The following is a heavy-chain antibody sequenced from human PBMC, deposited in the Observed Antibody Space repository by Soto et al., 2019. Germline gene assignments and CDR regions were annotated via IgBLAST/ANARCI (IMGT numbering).Heavy chain of an antibody. CDR3: TSLILRSHFDH. CDR2: IYTEGNT. CDR1: GLTVSSNY. V-gene: IGHV3-66*01. J-gene: IGHJ4*02. D-gene: IGHD2-8*01. Sequence: VQLVESGGGLVQPGGSLRLSCAASGLTVSSNYMSWLRQAPGKGLEWVSIIYTEGNTYYADSVKGRFTISRDNSKNTLYLQMNSLRAEDTAVYYCTSLILRSHFDHWGQGTLVTVSS.